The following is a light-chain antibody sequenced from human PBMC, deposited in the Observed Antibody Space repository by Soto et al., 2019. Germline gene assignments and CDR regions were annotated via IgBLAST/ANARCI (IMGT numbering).Light chain of an antibody. V-gene: IGLV1-40*01. CDR2: VNT. CDR1: SSNIGAGYD. CDR3: QSYDISLRGYV. Sequence: QSVLTQPPSVSGAPGQRVTTSCTGGSSNIGAGYDVHWYQQLPGTAPKLLIYVNTDRPSGVPDRFSGSKSGTSASLAITGLQPEDEADYYCQSYDISLRGYVFGDGTKLTVL. J-gene: IGLJ1*01.